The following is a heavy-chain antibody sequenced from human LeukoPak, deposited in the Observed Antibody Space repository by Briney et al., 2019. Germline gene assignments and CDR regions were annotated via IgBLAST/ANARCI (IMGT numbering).Heavy chain of an antibody. D-gene: IGHD2-8*01. J-gene: IGHJ4*02. CDR3: ARLLMGSHLVDY. CDR2: INHSGST. CDR1: GGSFSGYY. Sequence: SETLSLTCAVYGGSFSGYYWSWIRQPPGKGLEWIGEINHSGSTNYNPSLKSRVTMSVDTSKNQFSLKLGSVTAADTAVFYCARLLMGSHLVDYWGQGTLDTVSS. V-gene: IGHV4-34*01.